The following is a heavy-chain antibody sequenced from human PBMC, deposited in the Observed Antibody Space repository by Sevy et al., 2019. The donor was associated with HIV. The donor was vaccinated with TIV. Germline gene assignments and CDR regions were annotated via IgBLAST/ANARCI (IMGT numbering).Heavy chain of an antibody. J-gene: IGHJ4*02. D-gene: IGHD3-3*01. V-gene: IGHV3-21*04. CDR3: ARDFTIFGVVSGIDY. Sequence: GGSLRLSCAASGFNFRTYSMNWVRQAPGKGLEWLSSISDDSRYIYYSDSVKGRFTISRANAKNLLFLQMNNLRVEDTAIYYCARDFTIFGVVSGIDYWGQGNLITVSS. CDR1: GFNFRTYS. CDR2: ISDDSRYI.